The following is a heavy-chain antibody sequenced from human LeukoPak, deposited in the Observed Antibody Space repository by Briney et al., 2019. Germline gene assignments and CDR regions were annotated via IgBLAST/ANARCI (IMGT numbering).Heavy chain of an antibody. CDR3: ARTYDSSGYYPIDAFDI. CDR2: TNTNTGNP. V-gene: IGHV7-4-1*02. D-gene: IGHD3-22*01. J-gene: IGHJ3*02. CDR1: GYTFTSYA. Sequence: ASVKVSCKASGYTFTSYAMNWVRQAPGQGLEWMGWTNTNTGNPTYAQGFTGRFVFSLDTSVSTAYLQISSLKAEDTAVYYCARTYDSSGYYPIDAFDIWGQGTMVTVSS.